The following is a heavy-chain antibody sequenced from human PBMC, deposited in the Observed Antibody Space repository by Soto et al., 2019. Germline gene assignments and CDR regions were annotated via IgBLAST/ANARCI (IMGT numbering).Heavy chain of an antibody. Sequence: QVQLVQSGAEVKKPGASVRVSCKASGYTFTNYGISWVRQAPGQGLELMGWVDAYNGNTDYTQKLHDSVTMTTDTSTSTAYMELRSLSSDDTAVYYCARDPNCDAPRVYAFDIWGQGTMVTVSS. CDR3: ARDPNCDAPRVYAFDI. D-gene: IGHD6-13*01. J-gene: IGHJ3*02. V-gene: IGHV1-18*01. CDR1: GYTFTNYG. CDR2: VDAYNGNT.